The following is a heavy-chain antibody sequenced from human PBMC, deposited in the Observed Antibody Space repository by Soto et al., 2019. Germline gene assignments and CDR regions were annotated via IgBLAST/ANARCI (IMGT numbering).Heavy chain of an antibody. CDR3: ARKEATTTDFDY. Sequence: PSELLSETYSVSGGSISNGGYYWSWIHQHPGKGLEWIGYIYYSGSTYYNPSLKSRVTISVDTSKNQFSLKLSSVTAADTAVYYCARKEATTTDFDYWGQGTLVTSP. CDR1: GGSISNGGYY. J-gene: IGHJ4*02. CDR2: IYYSGST. D-gene: IGHD5-12*01. V-gene: IGHV4-31*03.